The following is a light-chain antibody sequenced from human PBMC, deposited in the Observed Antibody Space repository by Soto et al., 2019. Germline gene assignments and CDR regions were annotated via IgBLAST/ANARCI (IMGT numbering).Light chain of an antibody. J-gene: IGKJ5*01. Sequence: EILLTQSPATLSLSPGETATLSCRASQSVTSNFLAWYQQKTGQAPRLLIYGASSRAAGIPDRFSGSGSGTDFTLTITRLEPEDSAVYFCQQYTGPPTTFGQGTRLEIK. CDR1: QSVTSNF. CDR3: QQYTGPPTT. V-gene: IGKV3-20*01. CDR2: GAS.